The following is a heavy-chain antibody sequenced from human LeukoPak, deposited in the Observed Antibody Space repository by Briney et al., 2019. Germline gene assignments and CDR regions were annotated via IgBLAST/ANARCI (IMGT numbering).Heavy chain of an antibody. D-gene: IGHD3-22*01. V-gene: IGHV1-8*01. Sequence: ASVKVSCKASGYTFTSYDINWVRQATGQGLEWMGWMDPNSGNTGYAQKFQGRVTMTRNTSISTAYMELSSLRSEDTAVYYCARGPGGRSGYYPLEDYYYYYYMDVWGKGTTVTVSS. CDR3: ARGPGGRSGYYPLEDYYYYYYMDV. CDR1: GYTFTSYD. J-gene: IGHJ6*03. CDR2: MDPNSGNT.